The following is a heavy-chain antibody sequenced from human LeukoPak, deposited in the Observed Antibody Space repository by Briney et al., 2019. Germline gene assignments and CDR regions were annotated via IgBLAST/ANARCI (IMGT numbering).Heavy chain of an antibody. J-gene: IGHJ4*02. CDR2: ISGSGGST. CDR1: GFTFSSYA. Sequence: PGGSLRLSCAASGFTFSSYAMSWVRQAPGKGLEWVSAISGSGGSTYYADSVKGRFTISRDNSKNTLYLQMNSLRAEDTAVYYCAKEGSITMIVVVIGQFDYWGQGTLVTVSS. V-gene: IGHV3-23*01. D-gene: IGHD3-22*01. CDR3: AKEGSITMIVVVIGQFDY.